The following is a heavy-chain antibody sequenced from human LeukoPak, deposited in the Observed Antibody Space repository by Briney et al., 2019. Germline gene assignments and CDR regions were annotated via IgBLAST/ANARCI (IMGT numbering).Heavy chain of an antibody. CDR2: INPKSGAT. CDR3: ARAGDESTGHYDSLHF. Sequence: GASVKVSCKASGYTLDENHIHWVRPAPGQGPEWMAWINPKSGATDSAQQFQGRLTMTRDTSIGTASMDLSGLRLDDTGIYYCARAGDESTGHYDSLHFWGQGTMVTVSS. J-gene: IGHJ3*01. V-gene: IGHV1-2*02. D-gene: IGHD2-8*02. CDR1: GYTLDENH.